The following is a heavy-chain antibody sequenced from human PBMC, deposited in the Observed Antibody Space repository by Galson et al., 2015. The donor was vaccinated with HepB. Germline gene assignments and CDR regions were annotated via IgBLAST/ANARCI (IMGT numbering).Heavy chain of an antibody. CDR3: ARGDPGGGYDDNFDY. J-gene: IGHJ4*02. V-gene: IGHV1-3*01. Sequence: SVKVSCKASGYTFTSYAMHWVRQAPGQRLEWMGWINAGNGNTKYSQKFQGRVTITRDTSASTAYMELSSLRSEDTAVYYCARGDPGGGYDDNFDYWGQGTLVTVSS. CDR2: INAGNGNT. D-gene: IGHD5-12*01. CDR1: GYTFTSYA.